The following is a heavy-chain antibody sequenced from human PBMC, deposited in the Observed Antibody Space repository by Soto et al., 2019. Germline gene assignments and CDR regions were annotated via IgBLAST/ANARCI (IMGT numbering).Heavy chain of an antibody. CDR3: ARSFAPNYYDSSGYFDAFHI. J-gene: IGHJ3*02. CDR2: ISSSGSTI. Sequence: PGGSLRLSCAASGFTFSDYYMSWIRQAPGKGLEWVSYISSSGSTIYYADSVKVRFTISRDNAKNSLYLQMNSLRAEDTAVYYCARSFAPNYYDSSGYFDAFHIWGQGTMVTVSS. V-gene: IGHV3-11*01. D-gene: IGHD3-22*01. CDR1: GFTFSDYY.